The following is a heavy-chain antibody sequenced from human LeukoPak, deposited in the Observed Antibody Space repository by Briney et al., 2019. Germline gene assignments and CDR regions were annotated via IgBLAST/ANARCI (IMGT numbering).Heavy chain of an antibody. CDR3: AKDMGGSGSYFDY. CDR1: GFTFDDYA. D-gene: IGHD3-10*01. Sequence: PGRSLRLSCAASGFTFDDYAMHWVRQAPGKGLEGVSGISWNSGSIGYADSVKGRFTISRDNAKNSLYLQMNSLRAEDTALYYCAKDMGGSGSYFDYWGQGTLVTVSS. CDR2: ISWNSGSI. V-gene: IGHV3-9*01. J-gene: IGHJ4*02.